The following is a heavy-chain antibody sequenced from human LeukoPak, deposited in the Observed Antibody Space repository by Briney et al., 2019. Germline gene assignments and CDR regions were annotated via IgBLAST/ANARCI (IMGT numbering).Heavy chain of an antibody. D-gene: IGHD6-13*01. CDR3: ARGRISSSWHQGGSYFQH. J-gene: IGHJ1*01. CDR2: IYYSGST. V-gene: IGHV4-39*07. CDR1: GGSISSTSYY. Sequence: SETQSLTCTVSGGSISSTSYYCGWIRQPPGKGLEWIGSIYYSGSTYYNPSLKSRVTISVDTSKNQFSLKLSSVTAANTAVYYCARGRISSSWHQGGSYFQHWGQGTLVTVSS.